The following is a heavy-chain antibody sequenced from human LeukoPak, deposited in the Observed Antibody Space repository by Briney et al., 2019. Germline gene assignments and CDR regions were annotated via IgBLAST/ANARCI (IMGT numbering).Heavy chain of an antibody. CDR1: GITFGNNW. V-gene: IGHV3-74*01. J-gene: IGHJ5*02. CDR2: INSDGDGA. Sequence: GGSLRLSCAASGITFGNNWMHWVRQGPGKGLVWISRINSDGDGAIYADSVKGRFTVSRDNAKNTLYLQMNSLRAEDTAVYYCARDVPHNWFDTWGQGTLVTVSS. CDR3: ARDVPHNWFDT.